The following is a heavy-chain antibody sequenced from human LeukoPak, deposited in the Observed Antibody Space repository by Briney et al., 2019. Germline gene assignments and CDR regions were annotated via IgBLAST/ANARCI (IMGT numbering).Heavy chain of an antibody. V-gene: IGHV1-8*01. CDR3: ARHASWMFYFEY. D-gene: IGHD3-16*01. J-gene: IGHJ4*02. CDR1: GYTFTSYD. Sequence: ASVKVSCKASGYTFTSYDINWVRQATGQGLEWMGWMNPNSGNTGYAQKFQGRVTMTRNTSISTAYMELSSLRSEDTAVYYCARHASWMFYFEYWGQGALVTVSS. CDR2: MNPNSGNT.